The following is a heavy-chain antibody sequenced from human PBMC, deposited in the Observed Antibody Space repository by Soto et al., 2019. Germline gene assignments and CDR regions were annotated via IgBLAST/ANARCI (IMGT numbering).Heavy chain of an antibody. CDR1: GFTFSSYA. CDR3: ARAPVATTEHYYYGMDV. D-gene: IGHD5-12*01. J-gene: IGHJ6*02. CDR2: ISYDGSNK. V-gene: IGHV3-30-3*01. Sequence: QVQLVESGGGVVQPGRSLRLSCAASGFTFSSYAMHWVRQAPGTGLEWVAGISYDGSNKYYADSVKGRFTISRDNSKNPLHLQMNSLRAEDTAVYYCARAPVATTEHYYYGMDVWGQGTTVTVSS.